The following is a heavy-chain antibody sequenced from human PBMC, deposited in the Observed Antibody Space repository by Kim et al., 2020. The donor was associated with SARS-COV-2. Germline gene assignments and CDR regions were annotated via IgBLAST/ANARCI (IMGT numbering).Heavy chain of an antibody. CDR3: TTADDYGGRADY. D-gene: IGHD4-17*01. Sequence: GGSLRLSCAASGFTFSNAWMSWVRQAPGKGLEWVGRIKSKTDGGTTDYAAPVKGRFTISRDDSKNTLYLQMNSLKTEDTAVYYCTTADDYGGRADYWGQGTLVTVSS. V-gene: IGHV3-15*01. CDR1: GFTFSNAW. J-gene: IGHJ4*02. CDR2: IKSKTDGGTT.